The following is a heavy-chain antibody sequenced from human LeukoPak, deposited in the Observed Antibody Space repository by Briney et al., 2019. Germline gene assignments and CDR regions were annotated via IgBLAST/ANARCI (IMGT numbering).Heavy chain of an antibody. CDR3: AAYHASGTFGYFQH. Sequence: GGSLRLSCAASGFTFSSYGMHWVRQAPGKGLEWVAFISYDGSNKYFADSVEGRLVVSRDNSNNTLYLHMNTLRPDDTAIYYCAAYHASGTFGYFQHWGQGTLVTVSS. CDR2: ISYDGSNK. CDR1: GFTFSSYG. D-gene: IGHD1-7*01. J-gene: IGHJ1*01. V-gene: IGHV3-30*02.